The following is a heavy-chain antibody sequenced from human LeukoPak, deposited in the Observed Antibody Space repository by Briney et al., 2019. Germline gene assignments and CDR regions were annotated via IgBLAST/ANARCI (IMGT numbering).Heavy chain of an antibody. V-gene: IGHV4-39*01. Sequence: SETLSLTCTVSSGSISGSSYYWGWIRQPPGKGLEWIGSIYYSGSTYYNPSLKSRVTISVDTSKNQFSLKLSSMTAADTAVYYCASSIVGVSGFDCWGQGTLVTVSS. CDR2: IYYSGST. J-gene: IGHJ4*02. CDR1: SGSISGSSYY. D-gene: IGHD1-26*01. CDR3: ASSIVGVSGFDC.